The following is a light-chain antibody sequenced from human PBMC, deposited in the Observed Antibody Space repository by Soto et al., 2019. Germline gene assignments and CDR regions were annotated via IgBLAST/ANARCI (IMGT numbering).Light chain of an antibody. Sequence: IQMTRSPSSLSASVGDRVHITCRASQSISSYLNWYQQKPGKAPKLLIYAASSLQSGVPSRFSGSGSGTDFTLTISSLQPEDFATYYCQQSYSTPRTFGQGTKVDIK. V-gene: IGKV1-39*01. CDR1: QSISSY. CDR2: AAS. J-gene: IGKJ1*01. CDR3: QQSYSTPRT.